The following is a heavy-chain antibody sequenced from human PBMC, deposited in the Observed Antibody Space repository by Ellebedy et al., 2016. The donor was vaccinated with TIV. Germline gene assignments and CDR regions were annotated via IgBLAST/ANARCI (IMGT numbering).Heavy chain of an antibody. CDR1: GFAVSSYP. D-gene: IGHD1-26*01. V-gene: IGHV3-23*01. J-gene: IGHJ4*02. Sequence: PGGSLRLSFAASGFAVSSYPMSWVRQAAGKGLEWVSGINEHGRDTFHADSVKGRFTISRDNARNTVHLQLNGLRAEDTAVYYCTKWEMRLNYFTDWGRGALVTVSS. CDR2: INEHGRDT. CDR3: TKWEMRLNYFTD.